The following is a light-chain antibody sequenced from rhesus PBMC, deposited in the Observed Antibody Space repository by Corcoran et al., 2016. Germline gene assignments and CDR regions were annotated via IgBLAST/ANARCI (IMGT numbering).Light chain of an antibody. Sequence: DIQMTQSPSSLSASVGDTVTISCRASQRVMNWVAWYQQKPGKAPKPLINRASQFQSGVPSRFSGGGSGKDFTLTISSLQSEDFATYFCQQYIRGPLTFGGGTKVDLK. V-gene: IGKV1-22*01. CDR3: QQYIRGPLT. CDR2: RAS. CDR1: QRVMNW. J-gene: IGKJ4*01.